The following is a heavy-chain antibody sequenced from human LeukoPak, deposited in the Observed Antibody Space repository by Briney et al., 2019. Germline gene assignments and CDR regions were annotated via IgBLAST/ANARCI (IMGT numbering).Heavy chain of an antibody. J-gene: IGHJ6*02. D-gene: IGHD6-19*01. CDR3: ARVTEGSGWFGPYYYYGMDV. Sequence: SETLSLTCTVSGGSISSYYWSWIRQPAGKGLEWIGRIYTSGSTNYNPSLKSRVTMSVDTSKNQFSLKLSSVTAADTAVYYCARVTEGSGWFGPYYYYGMDVWGQGTTVTVSS. CDR1: GGSISSYY. V-gene: IGHV4-4*07. CDR2: IYTSGST.